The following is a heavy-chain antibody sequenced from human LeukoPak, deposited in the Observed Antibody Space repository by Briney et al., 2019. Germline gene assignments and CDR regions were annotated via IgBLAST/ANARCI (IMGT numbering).Heavy chain of an antibody. V-gene: IGHV4-59*08. J-gene: IGHJ3*02. CDR2: IHYSGST. CDR1: GGSISGDH. Sequence: SEILSLTCTVSGGSISGDHWNWIRQPPGKGLEWIGYIHYSGSTNYNPSLKSRVTISIDTSKNQFSLKLTSVTAADTAVYYCARRNDFGIWGQGTMVTVSS. CDR3: ARRNDFGI.